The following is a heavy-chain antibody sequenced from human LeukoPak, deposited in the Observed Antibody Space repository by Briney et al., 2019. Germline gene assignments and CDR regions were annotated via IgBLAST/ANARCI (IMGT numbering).Heavy chain of an antibody. CDR3: ASSSMVRGVIIKNYYYGMDV. J-gene: IGHJ6*02. CDR2: INPNSGGT. CDR1: GYTFTGYH. Sequence: ASVKVSCKASGYTFTGYHMHWVRQAPGQGLEWMGWINPNSGGTNYAQKFQGRVTMTRDTSISTAYMELSRLRSDDTAVYYCASSSMVRGVIIKNYYYGMDVWGQGTTVTVSS. D-gene: IGHD3-10*01. V-gene: IGHV1-2*02.